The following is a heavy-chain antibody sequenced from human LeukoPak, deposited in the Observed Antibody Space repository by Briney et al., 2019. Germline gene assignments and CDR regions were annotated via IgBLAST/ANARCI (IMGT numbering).Heavy chain of an antibody. V-gene: IGHV3-30*02. CDR1: GFTFNNYY. J-gene: IGHJ6*03. CDR2: IRYDGSNK. Sequence: GGSLRLSCSTSGFTFNNYYMTWVRQAPGKGLEWVAFIRYDGSNKYYADSVKGRFTISRDNSKNTLYLQMNSLRAEDTAVYYCAKNGLTDYYYMDVWGKGTTVTVSS. CDR3: AKNGLTDYYYMDV. D-gene: IGHD2-8*01.